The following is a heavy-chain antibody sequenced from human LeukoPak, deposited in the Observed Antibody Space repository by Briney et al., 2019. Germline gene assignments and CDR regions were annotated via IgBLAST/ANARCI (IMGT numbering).Heavy chain of an antibody. Sequence: ASVTVSCKASGYTFTGYYMHWVRQAPGQGLEWMGWINPNSGDTNYAQKFQGRVTMTRDTSINTAYMELTRLTSDDTAVYYCARVYSSRSFDYWGQGTLVTVSS. J-gene: IGHJ4*02. D-gene: IGHD2-15*01. CDR3: ARVYSSRSFDY. V-gene: IGHV1-2*02. CDR1: GYTFTGYY. CDR2: INPNSGDT.